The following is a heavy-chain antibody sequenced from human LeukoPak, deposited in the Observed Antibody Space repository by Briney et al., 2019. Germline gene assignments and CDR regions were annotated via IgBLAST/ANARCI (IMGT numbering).Heavy chain of an antibody. CDR2: IYPGDSDT. CDR3: ASSHIVVVTAIPDASDI. D-gene: IGHD2-21*02. CDR1: GYSFTSYW. Sequence: GESLKISCKGSGYSFTSYWIGWVRQMPGKGLEWMGIIYPGDSDTRYSPSFQGQVTISADKSISTAYLQWSSLKASDTAMYYCASSHIVVVTAIPDASDIWGQGTMVTVSS. V-gene: IGHV5-51*01. J-gene: IGHJ3*02.